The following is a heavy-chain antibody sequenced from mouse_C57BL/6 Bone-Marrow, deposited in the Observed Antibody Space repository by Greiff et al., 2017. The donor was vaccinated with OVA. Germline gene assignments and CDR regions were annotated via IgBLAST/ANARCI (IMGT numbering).Heavy chain of an antibody. CDR1: GYTFTDYN. V-gene: IGHV1-22*01. D-gene: IGHD2-4*01. Sequence: DVKLQESGPELVKPGASVKMSCKASGYTFTDYNMHWVKQSHGKSLEWIGYINPNNGGTSYNQKFKGKATLTVNKSSSTAYMELRSLTSEDSAVYYCARGDYDYPYWYFDVWGTGTTVTVSS. J-gene: IGHJ1*03. CDR2: INPNNGGT. CDR3: ARGDYDYPYWYFDV.